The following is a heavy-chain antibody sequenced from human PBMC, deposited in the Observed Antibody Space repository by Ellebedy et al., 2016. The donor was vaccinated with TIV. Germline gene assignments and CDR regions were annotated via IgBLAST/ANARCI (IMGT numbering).Heavy chain of an antibody. CDR2: VSYDGSEK. CDR1: GFSFRSSG. J-gene: IGHJ4*02. CDR3: ARDDGYLADVVVVPALDY. V-gene: IGHV3-33*05. Sequence: GGSLRLSCAASGFSFRSSGMHWVRQAPGKGLEWVAVVSYDGSEKYYAESVKGRFTISRDNSKNTPYLQMKSLRVEDTAVYYCARDDGYLADVVVVPALDYWGQGTLVSVSS. D-gene: IGHD2-2*01.